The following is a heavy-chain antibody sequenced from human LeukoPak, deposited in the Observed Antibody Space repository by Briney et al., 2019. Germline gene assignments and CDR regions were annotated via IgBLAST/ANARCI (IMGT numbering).Heavy chain of an antibody. Sequence: QTGGSLRLSCTASGFTFSNYAMHWVRQAPGKGLEWVAFIAYGGSNKYYGDSVKGRFTISRDNSKNTLYLQINSLRAEDTAVHYCARGDYYGSGLDSWGQGTLVTVSS. V-gene: IGHV3-30*02. J-gene: IGHJ4*02. CDR1: GFTFSNYA. CDR3: ARGDYYGSGLDS. D-gene: IGHD3-10*01. CDR2: IAYGGSNK.